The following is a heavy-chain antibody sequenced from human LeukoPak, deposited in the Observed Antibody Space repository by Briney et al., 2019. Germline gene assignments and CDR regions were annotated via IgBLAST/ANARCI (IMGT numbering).Heavy chain of an antibody. Sequence: ASVKVSCKASGYIFTNYGITWVRRAPGQGLEWMGWISAHNGDTNYAQKLQGRVTLTTDTSTSTVYMELKSLRSDDTAVYYCARVVGYYGSGNFDYWGQGTLVTVSS. CDR3: ARVVGYYGSGNFDY. CDR2: ISAHNGDT. J-gene: IGHJ4*02. D-gene: IGHD3-10*01. CDR1: GYIFTNYG. V-gene: IGHV1-18*01.